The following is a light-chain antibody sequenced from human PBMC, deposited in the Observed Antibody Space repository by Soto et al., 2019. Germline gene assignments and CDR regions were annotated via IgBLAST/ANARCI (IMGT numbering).Light chain of an antibody. CDR3: QSYDSNNQRLV. J-gene: IGLJ2*01. CDR2: DVN. CDR1: SSDIGAYNF. Sequence: QSALTQPASVSGSPGQSITISCTGTSSDIGAYNFVSWYQQHPGKAPKLMLYDVNIRPSGVSNRFSGSKSGNTASLTISGLKTEDEADYYCQSYDSNNQRLVFGGGTKLTVL. V-gene: IGLV2-14*03.